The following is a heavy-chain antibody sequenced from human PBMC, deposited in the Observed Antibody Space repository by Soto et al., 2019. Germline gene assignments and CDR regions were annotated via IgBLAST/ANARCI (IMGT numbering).Heavy chain of an antibody. D-gene: IGHD3-10*01. CDR1: GISFTTYA. CDR2: VAGNVSNR. V-gene: IGHV3-23*01. J-gene: IGHJ6*02. CDR3: ASDLQGSGSFAYYYGMDV. Sequence: GGSLRLSCAASGISFTTYAMTWVRQAQGKGLEWVSTVAGNVSNRHYADFVKGRFTISRDNAKNTLYMQMDSLRAEDTAVYYCASDLQGSGSFAYYYGMDVWGQGTTVTVSS.